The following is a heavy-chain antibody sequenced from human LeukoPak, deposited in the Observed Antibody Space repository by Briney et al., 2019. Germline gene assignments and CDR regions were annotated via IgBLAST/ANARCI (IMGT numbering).Heavy chain of an antibody. J-gene: IGHJ4*02. CDR2: IRSKSDGGTT. CDR3: TTGRKTGYSSSWHYYEY. CDR1: GFTFSNAW. V-gene: IGHV3-15*01. Sequence: PGGSLRLSCAASGFTFSNAWMSWVRQGPGKGLEWVGRIRSKSDGGTTDYAAPVKGRFTISRDDSKNTLYLQMNSLKTEDTAVYYCTTGRKTGYSSSWHYYEYWGQGTQVTVSS. D-gene: IGHD6-13*01.